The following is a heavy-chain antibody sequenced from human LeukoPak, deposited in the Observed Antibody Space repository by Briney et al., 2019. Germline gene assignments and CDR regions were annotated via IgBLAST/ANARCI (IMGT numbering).Heavy chain of an antibody. V-gene: IGHV1-18*01. J-gene: IGHJ5*02. CDR2: ISAYNGNT. D-gene: IGHD3-3*01. Sequence: ASVKVSCKASGYTFTSYGIRWVRQAPGQGLEWMGWISAYNGNTNYAQELQGRVTMTTDTSTSTAYMELRSLRSDDTAVYYCARRTPVWIFGVDPWGQGTLVTVSS. CDR1: GYTFTSYG. CDR3: ARRTPVWIFGVDP.